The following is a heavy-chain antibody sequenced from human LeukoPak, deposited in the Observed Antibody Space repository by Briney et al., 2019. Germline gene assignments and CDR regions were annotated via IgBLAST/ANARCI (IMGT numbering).Heavy chain of an antibody. Sequence: SETLSLTCTVSGGSISSGGYYWSWIRQHPGKGLEWIGYIYYSGSTYYNPSLKSRVTISVDTSKNQFSLKLSSVTAADTAVYYCARGGSYYTDFDYWGQGTLVTVSS. V-gene: IGHV4-31*03. J-gene: IGHJ4*02. D-gene: IGHD1-26*01. CDR1: GGSISSGGYY. CDR3: ARGGSYYTDFDY. CDR2: IYYSGST.